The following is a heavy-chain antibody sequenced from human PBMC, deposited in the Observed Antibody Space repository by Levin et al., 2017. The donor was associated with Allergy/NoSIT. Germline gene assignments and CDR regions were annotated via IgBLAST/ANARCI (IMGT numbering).Heavy chain of an antibody. CDR1: GFTFYNYW. Sequence: GESLKISCAASGFTFYNYWMSWVRQAPGKGLEWVANIKQDGSEEYYVGSVRGRFTISRDNAKNSLYLQMNSLGAEDTGVYYCARGLGGGDYGDYSGYWGQGTLVTVSS. CDR2: IKQDGSEE. D-gene: IGHD4-17*01. CDR3: ARGLGGGDYGDYSGY. J-gene: IGHJ4*02. V-gene: IGHV3-7*01.